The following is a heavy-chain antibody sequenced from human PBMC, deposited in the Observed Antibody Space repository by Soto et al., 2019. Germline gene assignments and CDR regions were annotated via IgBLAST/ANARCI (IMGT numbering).Heavy chain of an antibody. Sequence: QVQLVQSGAEVKKPGSSVKVSCKASGGTFSSYAISWVRQAPGQGLEWMGGIIPIFGTANYAQKFQGRVTITADESTSTAYMELSSLRSEDTAVYSCASGWRSSSWYLPGAFDIWGQGTMVTVSS. J-gene: IGHJ3*02. CDR3: ASGWRSSSWYLPGAFDI. CDR1: GGTFSSYA. CDR2: IIPIFGTA. D-gene: IGHD6-13*01. V-gene: IGHV1-69*01.